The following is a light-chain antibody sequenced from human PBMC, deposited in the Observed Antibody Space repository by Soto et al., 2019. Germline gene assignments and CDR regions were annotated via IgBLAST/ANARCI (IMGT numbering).Light chain of an antibody. V-gene: IGKV3-20*01. CDR2: GAS. CDR3: QEYGSSLSMT. Sequence: SPGTLSLSPGEGATLSCRASQSVSSSYLAWYQQKPGQAPRLLIYGASGRATGIPDRFSGSGSGTDFTLTISSLEPEDFAVYYCQEYGSSLSMTFGQGTRLEIK. J-gene: IGKJ5*01. CDR1: QSVSSSY.